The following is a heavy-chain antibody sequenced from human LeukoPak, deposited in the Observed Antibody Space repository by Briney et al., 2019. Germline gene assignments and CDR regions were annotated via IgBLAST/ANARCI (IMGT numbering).Heavy chain of an antibody. D-gene: IGHD3-10*01. CDR1: GGSFSGYY. J-gene: IGHJ4*02. V-gene: IGHV4-34*01. Sequence: SETLSLTCAVYGGSFSGYYWSWIRQPPGKGLEWIGEINHSGSTNYNPSLKSRVTISVDTSKNQFSLKLSSVTAADTAVYYCARDAYCYGSGSYSARPHYFDYWGQGTLVTVSS. CDR3: ARDAYCYGSGSYSARPHYFDY. CDR2: INHSGST.